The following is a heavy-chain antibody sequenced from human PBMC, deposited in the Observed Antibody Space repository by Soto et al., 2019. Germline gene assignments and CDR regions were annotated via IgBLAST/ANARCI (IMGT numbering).Heavy chain of an antibody. V-gene: IGHV3-74*01. CDR1: GFTFSSYW. Sequence: GASLRLSCAASGFTFSSYWMHWVRQAPGKGLVWVSRINSDGSSTNYADSVKGRFTISRDNAKNTLFLQMNSLRAEDTALYYCARGYCSGGSCWDPSFDYWGQGTLVTVSS. CDR2: INSDGSST. J-gene: IGHJ4*02. D-gene: IGHD2-15*01. CDR3: ARGYCSGGSCWDPSFDY.